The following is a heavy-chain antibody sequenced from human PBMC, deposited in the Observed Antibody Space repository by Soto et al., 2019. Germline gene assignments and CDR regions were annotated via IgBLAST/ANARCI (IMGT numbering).Heavy chain of an antibody. CDR2: ISYDGNNQ. V-gene: IGHV3-30-3*01. CDR1: GFTFSPYA. D-gene: IGHD3-22*01. J-gene: IGHJ4*02. CDR3: ARGEGGYYFGSSGYYYYAY. Sequence: QVQLVESGGGVVQPGRSLRLSCAASGFTFSPYAMHWVRQAPGKGQEWVAVISYDGNNQYYADSVKGRFTISRDNSKNTLSLQMNSLSAEDTAVYYCARGEGGYYFGSSGYYYYAYWGQGTLVAVSS.